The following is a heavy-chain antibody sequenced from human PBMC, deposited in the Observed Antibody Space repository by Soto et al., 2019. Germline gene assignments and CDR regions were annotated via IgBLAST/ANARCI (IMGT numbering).Heavy chain of an antibody. D-gene: IGHD2-21*01. V-gene: IGHV3-33*01. CDR3: VRDPGVGYDGPVVIYGMDV. Sequence: QLQLVESGGGLVQPGMSLRLSCAGSGFTFNNYGMHWVRQAPGKGLEWVALKWYDGNYKYYADSVKGRFTISRDNSKNTLYLQMNSLRVEDTAVYYCVRDPGVGYDGPVVIYGMDVWGQGTTVIVSS. CDR2: KWYDGNYK. J-gene: IGHJ6*02. CDR1: GFTFNNYG.